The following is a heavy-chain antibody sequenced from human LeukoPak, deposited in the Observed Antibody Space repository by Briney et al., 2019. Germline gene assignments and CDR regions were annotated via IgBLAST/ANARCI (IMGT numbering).Heavy chain of an antibody. D-gene: IGHD2-2*01. J-gene: IGHJ6*03. CDR1: GYSISSGYY. Sequence: SETLSLTCTVSGYSISSGYYWGWIRQPPGKGLEWIGSIYHSGSTYYNPSLKSRVTISVDTSKNQFSLKLSSVTAADTAVYYCARDLAWGVPAATRYYYYYYMDVWGKGTTVTVSS. CDR2: IYHSGST. CDR3: ARDLAWGVPAATRYYYYYYMDV. V-gene: IGHV4-38-2*02.